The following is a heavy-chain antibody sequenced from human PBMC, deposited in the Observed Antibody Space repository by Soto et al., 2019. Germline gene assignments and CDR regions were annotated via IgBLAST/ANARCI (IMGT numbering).Heavy chain of an antibody. Sequence: QVQLQQWGAGLLKPSETLSLTCAVYGGSFSGYYWSWIRQPPGKGLEWIGEINHSGSTNSNPSLKSRVTISVDTSKNQFSLKLSSVTAADTAVYYCARWRKGYSGYARRFDYWGQGTLVTVSS. J-gene: IGHJ4*02. V-gene: IGHV4-34*01. CDR3: ARWRKGYSGYARRFDY. D-gene: IGHD5-12*01. CDR2: INHSGST. CDR1: GGSFSGYY.